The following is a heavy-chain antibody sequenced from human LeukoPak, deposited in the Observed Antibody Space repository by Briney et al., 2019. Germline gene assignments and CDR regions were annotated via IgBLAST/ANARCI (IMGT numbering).Heavy chain of an antibody. J-gene: IGHJ5*02. CDR3: ARVIPNRWLVGNWFDP. CDR2: ISAYNGNT. D-gene: IGHD6-19*01. Sequence: GASVKVSCKASGYTFTSYGISWVRQAPGQGLEWMGWISAYNGNTNYAQKLQGRVTMTTDTSTSTAYMELRSLRSDDTAVYYCARVIPNRWLVGNWFDPWGQGTLVTVSS. CDR1: GYTFTSYG. V-gene: IGHV1-18*01.